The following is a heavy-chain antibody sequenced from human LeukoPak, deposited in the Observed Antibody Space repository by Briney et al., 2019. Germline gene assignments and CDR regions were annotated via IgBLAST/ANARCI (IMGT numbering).Heavy chain of an antibody. V-gene: IGHV1-69*04. CDR1: GGTFSSYA. CDR3: AKGKGHSSSQKLGFDY. D-gene: IGHD6-13*01. CDR2: IIPILGIA. Sequence: SVKVSCKASGGTFSSYAISWVRQAPGQGLEWMGRIIPILGIANYAQKFQGRVTITADKSTSTAYMELSSLRSEDTAVYYCAKGKGHSSSQKLGFDYWGQGTLVTVSS. J-gene: IGHJ4*02.